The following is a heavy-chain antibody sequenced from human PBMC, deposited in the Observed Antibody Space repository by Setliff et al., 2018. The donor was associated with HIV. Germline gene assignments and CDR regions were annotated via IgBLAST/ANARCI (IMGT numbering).Heavy chain of an antibody. Sequence: ASVKVSCKASGYTFTSYAMHWVRQAPGQRLEWMGWINANSGHTNYAQKFQGRVTITTDESTSTAYMELSSLRSEDTAVYYCARDSSGLDYWGQGTLVTVSS. CDR2: INANSGHT. CDR3: ARDSSGLDY. J-gene: IGHJ4*02. CDR1: GYTFTSYA. V-gene: IGHV1-3*01. D-gene: IGHD6-19*01.